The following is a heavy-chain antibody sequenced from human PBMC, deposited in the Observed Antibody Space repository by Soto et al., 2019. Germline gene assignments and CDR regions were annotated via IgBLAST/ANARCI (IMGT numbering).Heavy chain of an antibody. D-gene: IGHD2-15*01. V-gene: IGHV1-8*01. J-gene: IGHJ1*01. CDR3: ARGEDIVVVVAATIRDFQH. CDR2: MNPNSGNT. CDR1: GYTFTSYD. Sequence: GASVKVSCKASGYTFTSYDINWVRQATGQGLEWMGWMNPNSGNTGYAQKFQGRVTMTRNTSISTAYMELSSLRSEDTAVYYCARGEDIVVVVAATIRDFQHWGQGTLVTVSS.